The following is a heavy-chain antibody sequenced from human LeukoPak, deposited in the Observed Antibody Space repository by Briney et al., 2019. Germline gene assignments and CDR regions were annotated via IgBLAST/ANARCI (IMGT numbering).Heavy chain of an antibody. D-gene: IGHD3-22*01. J-gene: IGHJ3*02. CDR1: GFTFSNAW. Sequence: GGSLRLSCAASGFTFSNAWMSWVRQAPGKGLEWVGRIKSKTDGGTTDYAAPVKGRFTISRDDSKNTLYLQMNSLKTEDTAVCYCTTYYYDMGVYAFDIWGQGTMVTVSS. CDR2: IKSKTDGGTT. V-gene: IGHV3-15*01. CDR3: TTYYYDMGVYAFDI.